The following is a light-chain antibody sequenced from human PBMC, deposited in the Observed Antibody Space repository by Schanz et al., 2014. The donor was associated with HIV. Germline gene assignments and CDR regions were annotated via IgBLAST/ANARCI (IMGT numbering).Light chain of an antibody. CDR3: SSYTSSSTLV. V-gene: IGLV2-14*03. J-gene: IGLJ2*01. Sequence: QSALTQPPSASGSPGQSVTLSCTGTSSDVGDYNYVSWYQQHPDKAPKLMIYDVSDRPSGVSNRFSGSKSGNTASLTISGLQADDEADYYCSSYTSSSTLVFGGGTKLTVL. CDR1: SSDVGDYNY. CDR2: DVS.